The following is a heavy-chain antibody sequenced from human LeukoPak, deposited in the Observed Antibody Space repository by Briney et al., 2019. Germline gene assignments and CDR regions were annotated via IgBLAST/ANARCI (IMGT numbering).Heavy chain of an antibody. CDR1: GYTFTSYY. J-gene: IGHJ4*02. CDR3: ARVYSSSSPSDY. D-gene: IGHD6-6*01. V-gene: IGHV1-46*04. Sequence: ASVKVSCKPPGYTFTSYYIHWVRQAPGQGLEWMGLINPVGGSTSYAQKLQGRVSMTRDTSTNTVYMEMSGLRSEDTAVYYCARVYSSSSPSDYWGQGTLVAVSS. CDR2: INPVGGST.